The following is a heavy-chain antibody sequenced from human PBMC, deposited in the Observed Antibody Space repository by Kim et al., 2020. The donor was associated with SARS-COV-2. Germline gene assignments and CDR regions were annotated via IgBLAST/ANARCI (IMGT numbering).Heavy chain of an antibody. J-gene: IGHJ4*02. V-gene: IGHV3-30*01. D-gene: IGHD1-26*01. CDR3: ARAGVGATNGFDY. Sequence: YADSVKGRFTISRDNSKNTLYLQMNSLRAEDTAVYYCARAGVGATNGFDYWGQGTLVTVSS.